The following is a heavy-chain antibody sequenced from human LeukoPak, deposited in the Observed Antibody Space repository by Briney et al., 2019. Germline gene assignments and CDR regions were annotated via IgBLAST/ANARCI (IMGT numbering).Heavy chain of an antibody. CDR3: XXVPTGSNSPFDY. CDR1: GFTFSSYW. Sequence: PGGSLRLSCAASGFTFSSYWMHWVRQAPGTGLVWVSRIKTDGSSTTYADSVRGRFTISRDNAKNTLYLQMNSLRAEDTAVYYXXXVPTGSNSPFDYWGQGTLVTVSS. J-gene: IGHJ4*02. D-gene: IGHD4-23*01. V-gene: IGHV3-74*01. CDR2: IKTDGSST.